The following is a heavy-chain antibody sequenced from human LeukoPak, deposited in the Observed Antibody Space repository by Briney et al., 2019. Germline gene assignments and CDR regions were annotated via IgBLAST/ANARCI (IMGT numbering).Heavy chain of an antibody. Sequence: SETLSLTCTVSGGSISSYYWSWIRQPPGKGLEWIGYFYYSGSTNYNPSLKSRSTISVDTSKNQFSLKLSPVTAADTAVYYCARHQFRGYYYESSVSAFDIWGQGKMVTVSS. CDR3: ARHQFRGYYYESSVSAFDI. CDR2: FYYSGST. J-gene: IGHJ3*02. D-gene: IGHD3-22*01. V-gene: IGHV4-59*08. CDR1: GGSISSYY.